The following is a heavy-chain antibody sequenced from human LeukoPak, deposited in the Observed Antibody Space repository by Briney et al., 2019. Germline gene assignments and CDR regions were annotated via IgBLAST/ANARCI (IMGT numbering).Heavy chain of an antibody. Sequence: GSLRLSCAASGFTFSDYDMSWIRQAPGKGLEWVAYISTSGDSTKYADSVEGRFTISRDNVENSLYLLMNSLRVDDTAVYYCVKNGWLDYWGQGIVVTVSS. D-gene: IGHD6-19*01. V-gene: IGHV3-11*06. CDR1: GFTFSDYD. J-gene: IGHJ4*02. CDR3: VKNGWLDY. CDR2: ISTSGDST.